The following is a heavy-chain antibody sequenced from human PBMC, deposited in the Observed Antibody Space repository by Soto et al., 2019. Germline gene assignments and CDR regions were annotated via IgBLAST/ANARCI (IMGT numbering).Heavy chain of an antibody. V-gene: IGHV3-7*01. CDR3: AKISYSTSFNPRRPIDY. CDR2: IKQDGSEK. J-gene: IGHJ4*02. CDR1: GFTFNNFW. Sequence: GGSLRLSCAASGFTFNNFWMNWVRQAPGKGLEWVANIKQDGSEKYYVDSVKGRFTISRDNAKNSLYLEMNGLRAEDTAMYYCAKISYSTSFNPRRPIDYWGQGTLVTVSS. D-gene: IGHD2-8*01.